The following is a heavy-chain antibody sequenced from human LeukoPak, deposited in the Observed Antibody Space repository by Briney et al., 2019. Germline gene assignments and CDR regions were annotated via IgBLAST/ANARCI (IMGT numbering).Heavy chain of an antibody. Sequence: GGSLRLSCAASGFTFSTYWMSWVRQAPGKGLEWVAVISYDGSNKYYADSVKGRFTISRDNSKNTLYLQMNSLRAEDTAVYYCARGSLTEYSSSVDYWGQGTLVTVSS. CDR2: ISYDGSNK. D-gene: IGHD6-6*01. CDR1: GFTFSTYW. CDR3: ARGSLTEYSSSVDY. V-gene: IGHV3-30-3*01. J-gene: IGHJ4*02.